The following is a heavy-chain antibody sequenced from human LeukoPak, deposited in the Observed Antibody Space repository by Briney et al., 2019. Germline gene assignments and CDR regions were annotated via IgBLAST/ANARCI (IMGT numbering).Heavy chain of an antibody. CDR3: ARARVGGYTP. Sequence: SQTLSLTCTVSGGSISSSSYYWGWIRQPPGKGLEWIGSIYYSGSTYYNPSLKSRVTISVDTSKNQFSLKLSSVTAADTAVYYCARARVGGYTPWGQGTLVTVSS. V-gene: IGHV4-39*07. CDR1: GGSISSSSYY. D-gene: IGHD3-22*01. CDR2: IYYSGST. J-gene: IGHJ5*02.